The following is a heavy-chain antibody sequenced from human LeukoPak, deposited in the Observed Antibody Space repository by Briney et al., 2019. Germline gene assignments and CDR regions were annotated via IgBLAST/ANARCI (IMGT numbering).Heavy chain of an antibody. J-gene: IGHJ4*02. CDR2: TSYDGSNE. CDR1: GFTLSRYG. V-gene: IGHV3-30*18. D-gene: IGHD1-26*01. CDR3: AKDQVGPYYFGY. Sequence: GSLRLSCAASGFTLSRYGMHWVRQAPGKGLEWVAVTSYDGSNEDYADSVKGRFTISRDNSKNTLYLQMNSLRAEDTAVYYCAKDQVGPYYFGYWGQGTLVTVSS.